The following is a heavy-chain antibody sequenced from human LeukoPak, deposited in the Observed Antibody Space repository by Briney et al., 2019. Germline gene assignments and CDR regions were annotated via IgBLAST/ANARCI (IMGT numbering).Heavy chain of an antibody. J-gene: IGHJ6*03. CDR1: GFTFSSYE. CDR3: ARDGAVAGYYYYYYMDV. Sequence: GGSLRLSCAASGFTFSSYEMNWVRQAPGKGLEWVSYISSSGSTIYYADSVKGRFTISRDNAKNSLYLQMNSLRAEDTAVYYCARDGAVAGYYYYYYMDVWGKGTTVTISS. CDR2: ISSSGSTI. D-gene: IGHD6-19*01. V-gene: IGHV3-48*03.